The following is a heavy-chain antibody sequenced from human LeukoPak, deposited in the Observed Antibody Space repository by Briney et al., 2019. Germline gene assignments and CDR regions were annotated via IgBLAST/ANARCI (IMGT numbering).Heavy chain of an antibody. CDR2: ISGSGGST. V-gene: IGHV3-23*01. Sequence: GGSLRLSCAASGFTFSSYAMSWVRQAPGKGLEWVSAISGSGGSTYYADSVKGRFTISRDNSKNMLFLQMNSLIIEDTAVYYCARNSDYYDYSPQSVWGQGTLVTVS. CDR3: ARNSDYYDYSPQSV. J-gene: IGHJ4*02. D-gene: IGHD3-22*01. CDR1: GFTFSSYA.